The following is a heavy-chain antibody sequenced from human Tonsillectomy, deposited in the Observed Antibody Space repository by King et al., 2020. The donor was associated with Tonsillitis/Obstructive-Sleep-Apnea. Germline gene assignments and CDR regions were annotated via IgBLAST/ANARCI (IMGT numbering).Heavy chain of an antibody. Sequence: PLQESGPGLVKPSETLSLTCTVSGGSISSSSYYWGWIRQPPGKGLEWIGGIYYSGSTYYNPSLKSRVTISVDTSKNKFALKLSSVTAADTAVYYCARQARRGSGSPGLDYWGQGTLVTVSS. CDR1: GGSISSSSYY. CDR3: ARQARRGSGSPGLDY. V-gene: IGHV4-39*01. J-gene: IGHJ4*02. D-gene: IGHD3-10*01. CDR2: IYYSGST.